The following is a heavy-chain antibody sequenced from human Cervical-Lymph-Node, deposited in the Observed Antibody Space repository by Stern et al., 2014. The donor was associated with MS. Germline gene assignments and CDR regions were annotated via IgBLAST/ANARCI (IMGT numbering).Heavy chain of an antibody. Sequence: ESGPTLVKPTQTLTLTCTFSGFSLRDSGVGVGLFRQPPEKALEWLALIHWDEDKRYSPSLTSRLTITKDTSKNQVVFTMTNLGPVDSATYYCAHTSRGNSGDAFDFWGQGALVTVSS. D-gene: IGHD4-17*01. CDR1: GFSLRDSGVG. V-gene: IGHV2-5*02. CDR2: IHWDEDK. J-gene: IGHJ4*02. CDR3: AHTSRGNSGDAFDF.